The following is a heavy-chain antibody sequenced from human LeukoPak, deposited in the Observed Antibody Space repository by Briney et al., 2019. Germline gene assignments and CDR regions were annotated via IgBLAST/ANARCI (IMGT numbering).Heavy chain of an antibody. CDR2: IFPGDSDA. D-gene: IGHD5-24*01. CDR3: ARLGRWLQLAFDY. V-gene: IGHV5-51*01. J-gene: IGHJ4*02. CDR1: GHRFSTSW. Sequence: GESLKISCKVSGHRFSTSWIGWVRQMPGKGLEWMGYIFPGDSDATYNPSFEGQVTISADRSINTAYLQWSSLKASDTAMYYCARLGRWLQLAFDYWGQGTLVTVSS.